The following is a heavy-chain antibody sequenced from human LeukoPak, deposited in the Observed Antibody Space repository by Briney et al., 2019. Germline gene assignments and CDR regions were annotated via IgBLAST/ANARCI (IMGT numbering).Heavy chain of an antibody. CDR2: IYYSGST. CDR1: CASTSSGSYY. Sequence: SETLSLTYSVSCASTSSGSYYWRWIRQPPGKGLEWIGYIYYSGSTNYNPSLKSRVTISVDTSKNQFSLKLSSVTAADTAVYYCARDRVVPAAIYYYYGMDVWGQGTTVTVSS. D-gene: IGHD2-2*01. V-gene: IGHV4-61*01. J-gene: IGHJ6*02. CDR3: ARDRVVPAAIYYYYGMDV.